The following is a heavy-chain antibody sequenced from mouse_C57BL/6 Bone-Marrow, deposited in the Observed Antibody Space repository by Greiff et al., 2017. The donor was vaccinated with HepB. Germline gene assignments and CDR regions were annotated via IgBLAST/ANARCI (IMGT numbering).Heavy chain of an antibody. J-gene: IGHJ4*01. V-gene: IGHV1-18*01. Sequence: EVQLQESGPELVKPGASVKIPCKASGYTFTDYNMDWVKQSHGKSLEWIGDINPNNGGTIYNQKFKGKDTLTVDKSSSTAYMELRSLTSEDTAVYYCARPVSNYYGSSPSYAMDYWGQGTSVTVSS. CDR1: GYTFTDYN. CDR3: ARPVSNYYGSSPSYAMDY. CDR2: INPNNGGT. D-gene: IGHD1-1*01.